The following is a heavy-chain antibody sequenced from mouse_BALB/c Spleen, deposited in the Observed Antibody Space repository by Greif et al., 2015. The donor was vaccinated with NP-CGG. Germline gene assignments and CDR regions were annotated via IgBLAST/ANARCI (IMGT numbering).Heavy chain of an antibody. CDR2: ISCYNGAT. Sequence: LVKTGASVKISCKASGYSFTGYYMHWVKQSHGKSLEWIGYISCYNGATSYNQKFKGKATFTVDTSSSTAYMQFNSLTSEDSAVYYCATEVPAWFAYWGQGTLVTVSA. CDR3: ATEVPAWFAY. V-gene: IGHV1S34*01. CDR1: GYSFTGYY. J-gene: IGHJ3*01.